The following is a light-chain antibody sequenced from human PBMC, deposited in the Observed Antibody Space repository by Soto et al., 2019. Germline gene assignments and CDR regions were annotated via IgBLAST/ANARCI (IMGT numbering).Light chain of an antibody. J-gene: IGKJ2*01. Sequence: DIVMTQSPESLAVSLGERATINCKSSQSVLSNSIAWYQQKPGQPPKLLIYWASTRESGVPDRFSGSGSGTDFTLTISSLQAEDVAVYYCQQYSSAPQTFGQETKLEIK. CDR1: QSVLSNS. CDR2: WAS. CDR3: QQYSSAPQT. V-gene: IGKV4-1*01.